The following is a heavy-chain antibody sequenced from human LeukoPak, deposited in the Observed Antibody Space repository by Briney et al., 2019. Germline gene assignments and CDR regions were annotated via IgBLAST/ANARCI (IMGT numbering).Heavy chain of an antibody. J-gene: IGHJ3*01. V-gene: IGHV3-48*01. CDR3: ARDCGGDCFSNDAFDF. CDR1: GFTFSSYS. CDR2: ISSSSSTI. Sequence: GGSLRLSCAASGFTFSSYSMNWVRQAPGKGLEWVSYISSSSSTIYYADSVKGRFTISRDNAKNSLYLQMNSLRAEDTALYYCARDCGGDCFSNDAFDFWGQGTMVTVSS. D-gene: IGHD2-21*02.